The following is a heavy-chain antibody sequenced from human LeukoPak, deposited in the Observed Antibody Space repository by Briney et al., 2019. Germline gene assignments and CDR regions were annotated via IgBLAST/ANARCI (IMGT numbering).Heavy chain of an antibody. D-gene: IGHD5-18*01. V-gene: IGHV4-39*07. CDR3: ARIVPYNYGYVDY. CDR2: VYYSGST. J-gene: IGHJ4*02. CDR1: GGSISSSSYY. Sequence: PSETLSLTCTVSGGSISSSSYYWGWIRQPPGKGLEWIGSVYYSGSTYYNPSLRSRVTISVDTSKNQLSLKLSSVTAADTAVYYCARIVPYNYGYVDYWGQGTLVTVSS.